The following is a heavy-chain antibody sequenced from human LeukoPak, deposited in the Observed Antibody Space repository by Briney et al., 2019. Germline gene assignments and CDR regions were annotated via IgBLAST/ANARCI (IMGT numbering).Heavy chain of an antibody. CDR1: GGSISSYY. CDR2: IYYSGST. V-gene: IGHV4-59*01. D-gene: IGHD1-1*01. CDR3: ARESKYTERYYYYYMDV. J-gene: IGHJ6*03. Sequence: SETLSLTCTVSGGSISSYYWSWIRQPPGKGLEWIGYIYYSGSTNYNPSLKSRVTISVDTSKNQFSLKLSSVTAADTAVYYCARESKYTERYYYYYMDVWGKGTTVTVSS.